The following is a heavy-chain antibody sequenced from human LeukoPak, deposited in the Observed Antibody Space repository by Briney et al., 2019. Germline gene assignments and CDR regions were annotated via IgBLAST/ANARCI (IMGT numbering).Heavy chain of an antibody. J-gene: IGHJ5*02. CDR2: TYYSGST. Sequence: SQTLSLTCTVSGGSISSGDYYWSWIRQPPGKGLEWIGYTYYSGSTYYNPSLKSRVTISVDTSKNQFSLKLSSVTAADTAVYYCARASVGSGYDADWFDPWGQGTLVTVSS. D-gene: IGHD5-12*01. V-gene: IGHV4-30-4*01. CDR3: ARASVGSGYDADWFDP. CDR1: GGSISSGDYY.